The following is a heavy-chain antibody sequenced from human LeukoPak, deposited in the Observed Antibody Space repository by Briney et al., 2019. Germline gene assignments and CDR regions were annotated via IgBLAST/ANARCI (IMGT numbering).Heavy chain of an antibody. D-gene: IGHD1-26*01. J-gene: IGHJ3*02. Sequence: SETLSLTCTVSGGSISSSSYYWGWIRQPPGKGLEWIGSIYYSGSTYYNPSLKSRVTISVDTSKNQFSLKLSSVTAADTAVYYCARGEESRAFDIWGQGTWVIVSS. CDR1: GGSISSSSYY. CDR2: IYYSGST. V-gene: IGHV4-39*07. CDR3: ARGEESRAFDI.